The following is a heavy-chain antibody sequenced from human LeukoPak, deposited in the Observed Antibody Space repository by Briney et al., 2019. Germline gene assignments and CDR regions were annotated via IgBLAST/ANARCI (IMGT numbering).Heavy chain of an antibody. CDR2: IWYDGSNK. CDR3: ARTPQRPGYYFDY. D-gene: IGHD6-25*01. V-gene: IGHV3-33*01. J-gene: IGHJ4*02. CDR1: GFTFSSYG. Sequence: PGGSLRLSCAASGFTFSSYGMHWVRQAPGKGLEWVAVIWYDGSNKYYADSVKGRFTISRDNSKNTLYLQMNSLRAEDTAVYYCARTPQRPGYYFDYWGQGTLVTVSS.